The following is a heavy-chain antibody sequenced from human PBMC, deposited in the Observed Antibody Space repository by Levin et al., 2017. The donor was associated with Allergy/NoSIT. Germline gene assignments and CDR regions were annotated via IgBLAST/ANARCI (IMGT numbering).Heavy chain of an antibody. D-gene: IGHD3-9*01. CDR3: ARDQDDIWTGPSHYFDY. V-gene: IGHV3-33*01. Sequence: LSLTCAASGFTFSSYDMHWVRQAPGKGLEWVAIIWYNGNNKNYADSVKGRFTISRDNSKNTLYLQMNSLRAEDTAVYYCARDQDDIWTGPSHYFDYWGQGTLVTVSS. CDR2: IWYNGNNK. CDR1: GFTFSSYD. J-gene: IGHJ4*02.